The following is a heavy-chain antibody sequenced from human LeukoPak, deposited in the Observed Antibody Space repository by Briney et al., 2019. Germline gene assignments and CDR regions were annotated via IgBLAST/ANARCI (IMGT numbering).Heavy chain of an antibody. Sequence: GESLKISCRASGYSFNNYWIAWARQMPGKGLEWMGIINPRDSDTRYSPSFQGQVTISVDKSISTAYLQWSSLKVSDTAMYYCARERWGNLEYWGQGALVTVSA. CDR2: INPRDSDT. CDR3: ARERWGNLEY. V-gene: IGHV5-51*01. J-gene: IGHJ4*02. CDR1: GYSFNNYW. D-gene: IGHD7-27*01.